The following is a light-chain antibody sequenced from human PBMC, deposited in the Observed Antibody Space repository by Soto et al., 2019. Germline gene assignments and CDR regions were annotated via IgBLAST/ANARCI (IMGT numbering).Light chain of an antibody. Sequence: DIQMTQSPSILSASVGAAVTITCRASQTIDSWVAWYQQTPGKAPKLLVYDATSLESGVSSRFSGGGYGTDFTLSINNLQPDYFATYYCQQYNRLITFGQGTRLEI. CDR3: QQYNRLIT. CDR2: DAT. J-gene: IGKJ5*01. V-gene: IGKV1-5*01. CDR1: QTIDSW.